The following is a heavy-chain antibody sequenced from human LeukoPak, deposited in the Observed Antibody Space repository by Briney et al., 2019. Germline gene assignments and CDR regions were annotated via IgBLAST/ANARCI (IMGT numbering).Heavy chain of an antibody. D-gene: IGHD1-26*01. CDR3: ARVGSGSYRDSAFDI. J-gene: IGHJ3*02. V-gene: IGHV4-30-2*01. Sequence: PSQTLSLTCAVSGGSISSGGYSWSWIRQPPGKGLEWIGYIYHSGSTYYNPSLKSRVTISVDRSKNRFSLKLSSVTAADTAVYYCARVGSGSYRDSAFDIWGQGTMVTVSS. CDR2: IYHSGST. CDR1: GGSISSGGYS.